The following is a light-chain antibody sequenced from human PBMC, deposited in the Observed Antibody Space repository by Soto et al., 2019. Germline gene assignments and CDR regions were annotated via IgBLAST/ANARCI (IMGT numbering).Light chain of an antibody. Sequence: EIVLTQSPATLSLSPLEIATLSCRASQSVGSFLAWYQQKPGQAPRLLIYDASNRAAGLPARFSGSGSETDFTLTISSLEPEDFAVYYCQHRYSWPPTFGQGTKVDIK. CDR2: DAS. V-gene: IGKV3-11*01. J-gene: IGKJ1*01. CDR3: QHRYSWPPT. CDR1: QSVGSF.